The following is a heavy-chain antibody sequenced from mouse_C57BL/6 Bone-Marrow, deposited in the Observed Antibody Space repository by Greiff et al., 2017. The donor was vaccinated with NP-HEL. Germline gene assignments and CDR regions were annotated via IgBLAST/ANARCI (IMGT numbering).Heavy chain of an antibody. V-gene: IGHV1-76*01. D-gene: IGHD1-1*01. CDR3: ARGNGSSFYWYFDV. CDR2: IYPGSGNT. J-gene: IGHJ1*03. CDR1: GYTFTDYY. Sequence: QVHVKQSGAELVRPGASVKLSCKASGYTFTDYYINWVKQRPGQGLEWIARIYPGSGNTYYNEKFKGKATLTAEKSSSTAYMQLSSLTSEDSAVYFCARGNGSSFYWYFDVWGTGTTVTVSS.